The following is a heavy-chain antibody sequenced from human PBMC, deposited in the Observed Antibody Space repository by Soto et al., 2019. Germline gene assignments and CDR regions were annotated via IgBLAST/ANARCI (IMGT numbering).Heavy chain of an antibody. J-gene: IGHJ3*02. CDR2: ISGDGGIT. D-gene: IGHD5-18*01. CDR1: GFPFSSYT. V-gene: IGHV3-64D*06. CDR3: VKGGYSHGYAAFDI. Sequence: PVGSLRLSCSASGFPFSSYTIYWVRQAPGKGLEYVSAISGDGGITFYADSVKGRFTISRDNSKKTLYLQMSSLRTEDTAVYYCVKGGYSHGYAAFDIWGQGTTVTVSS.